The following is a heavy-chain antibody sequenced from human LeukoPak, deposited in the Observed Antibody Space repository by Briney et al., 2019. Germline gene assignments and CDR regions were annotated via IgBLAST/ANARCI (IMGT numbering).Heavy chain of an antibody. J-gene: IGHJ4*02. CDR1: GFTFSNNG. D-gene: IGHD6-19*01. CDR3: AKSWFSSGWYDY. Sequence: PGGSLRLSCVASGFTFSNNGMHWVRQAPGRGLEWVAVISYDGSNKYYADSVKGRFTISRDNSKNTLYLQMNSLRAEDTAVYYCAKSWFSSGWYDYWGQGTLVTVSS. V-gene: IGHV3-30*18. CDR2: ISYDGSNK.